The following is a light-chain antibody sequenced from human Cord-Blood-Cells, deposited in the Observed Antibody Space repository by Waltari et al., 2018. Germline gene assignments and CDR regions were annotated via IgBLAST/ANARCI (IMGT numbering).Light chain of an antibody. CDR2: RNN. CDR1: RYNIGKHH. J-gene: IGLJ1*01. V-gene: IGLV1-47*01. CDR3: AAWDDSLSGYV. Sequence: SVLTPPRTASVTGRREGTSVHHGSRYNIGKHHYYWYQQPPGTVPKLLIHRNNQRPSGVPDRFSGSKSGTSASLAISGLRVEDEADYNCAAWDDSLSGYVFGTGTKVTVL.